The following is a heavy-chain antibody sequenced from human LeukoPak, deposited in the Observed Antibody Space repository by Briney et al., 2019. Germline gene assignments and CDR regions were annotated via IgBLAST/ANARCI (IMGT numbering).Heavy chain of an antibody. V-gene: IGHV3-38-3*01. J-gene: IGHJ3*02. CDR3: AKDRSTGGYSSNGFDI. Sequence: PGGSLRLSCAASGFTVSSNEMSWVRQAPGKGLEWVSSISGGSTYYADSRKGRFTISRDNSKNTLHLQMNSLRPEDTALYYCAKDRSTGGYSSNGFDIWGQGTMVTVSS. D-gene: IGHD7-27*01. CDR2: ISGGST. CDR1: GFTVSSNE.